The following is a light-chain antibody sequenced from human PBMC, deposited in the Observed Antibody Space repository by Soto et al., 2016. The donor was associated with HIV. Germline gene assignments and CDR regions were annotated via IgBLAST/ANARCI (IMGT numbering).Light chain of an antibody. Sequence: DIQMTQSPSSLSLSIGDRVSITCRASQSISTYLNWYQQKPGRAPKLLIYDASSLQSGVPSRFSGRGSGTDFTLTISSLQHEDLATYYCQQSSRTPRTFGQGPRWRSN. J-gene: IGKJ1*01. CDR3: QQSSRTPRT. CDR1: QSISTY. CDR2: DAS. V-gene: IGKV1-39*01.